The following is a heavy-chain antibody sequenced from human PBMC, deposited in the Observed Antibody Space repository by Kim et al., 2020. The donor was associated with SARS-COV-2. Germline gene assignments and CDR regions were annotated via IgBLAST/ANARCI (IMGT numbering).Heavy chain of an antibody. Sequence: TYYAHAVRGRCTTSRDNSKNRLFLKLGSLRAEDTAVYYCAKVYAAAGHFDYWGQGTLVTVSS. V-gene: IGHV3-23*01. D-gene: IGHD6-13*01. CDR2: T. CDR3: AKVYAAAGHFDY. J-gene: IGHJ4*02.